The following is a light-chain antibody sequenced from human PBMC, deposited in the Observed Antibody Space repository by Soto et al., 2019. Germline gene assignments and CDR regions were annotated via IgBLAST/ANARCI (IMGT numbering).Light chain of an antibody. CDR1: QTISSW. V-gene: IGKV1-5*03. CDR3: QHHNSYSEA. CDR2: KAS. J-gene: IGKJ1*01. Sequence: DIQMTQSPSTXSGSVGDRVTITCRASQTISSWLAWYQQKPGKAPKLLIYKASTLKSGVPSRFSGSGSGTEFTLTISSLQPDDFATYYCQHHNSYSEAFGQGTKVDIK.